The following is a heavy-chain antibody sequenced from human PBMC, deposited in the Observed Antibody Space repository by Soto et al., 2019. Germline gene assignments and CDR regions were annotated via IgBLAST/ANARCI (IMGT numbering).Heavy chain of an antibody. CDR1: GDSISSSSYY. CDR3: ARLKGAFFITTYNWFDP. J-gene: IGHJ5*02. CDR2: IYYSVTT. D-gene: IGHD3-22*01. V-gene: IGHV4-39*01. Sequence: AEPLSLTCTVSGDSISSSSYYWGWILQPPGKGLEWIGDIYYSVTTHYNPSLKSRVTISIDTSKNQFSLHLRSVTAADTAVYYCARLKGAFFITTYNWFDPSGQGTTVTISS.